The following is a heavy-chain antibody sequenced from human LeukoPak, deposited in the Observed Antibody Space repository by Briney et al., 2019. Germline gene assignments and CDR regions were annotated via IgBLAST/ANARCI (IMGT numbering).Heavy chain of an antibody. V-gene: IGHV1-18*01. J-gene: IGHJ3*02. CDR1: GYTFTTHG. CDR2: ISTYNGNT. Sequence: GASVKVSCKASGYTFTTHGISWVRQAPGQGLEWMGWISTYNGNTKSAQKFQGRVTMTTDTSTSTAYMELRSLRSDDTAVYYCARVSPRDAFDIWGQGTMVTVSS. D-gene: IGHD3-16*02. CDR3: ARVSPRDAFDI.